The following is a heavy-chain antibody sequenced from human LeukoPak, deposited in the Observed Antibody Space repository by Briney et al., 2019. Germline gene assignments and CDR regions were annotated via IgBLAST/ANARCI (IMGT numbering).Heavy chain of an antibody. J-gene: IGHJ5*02. D-gene: IGHD3-10*01. CDR1: GGSVSSGSYY. CDR3: ARDRTGPLSYYYGIDP. V-gene: IGHV4-61*01. CDR2: IYYSGST. Sequence: SETLSLTCTVSGGSVSSGSYYWGWIRQPPGKGLEWIGYIYYSGSTNYNPSLKSRVTISVDTSKNQFSLKLSSVTAADTAVYYCARDRTGPLSYYYGIDPWGQGTLVTVSS.